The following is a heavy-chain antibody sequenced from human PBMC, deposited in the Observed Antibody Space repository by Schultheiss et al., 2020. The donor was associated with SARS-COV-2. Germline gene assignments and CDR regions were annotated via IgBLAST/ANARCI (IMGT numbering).Heavy chain of an antibody. J-gene: IGHJ3*02. V-gene: IGHV1-2*02. CDR2: INPNSGGT. D-gene: IGHD2-15*01. Sequence: ASVKVSCKASGYTFTGYYMHWVRQAPGQGLEWMGWINPNSGGTNYAQKFQGRVTMTTDTSTSTAYMELRSLRSDDTAVYYCARVVGGAAGVGAFDIWGQGTMVTVSS. CDR3: ARVVGGAAGVGAFDI. CDR1: GYTFTGYY.